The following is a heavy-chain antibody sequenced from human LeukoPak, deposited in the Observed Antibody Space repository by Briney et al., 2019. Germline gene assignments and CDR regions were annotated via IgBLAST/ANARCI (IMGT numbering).Heavy chain of an antibody. CDR3: ARDWNSGSYYSAFDI. D-gene: IGHD1-26*01. CDR2: ISSSGSNI. V-gene: IGHV3-48*03. Sequence: PGGSLTLTFVASGFIFRRYEMNSLRQAPGKGLAWVSYISSSGSNIYYAVAVKGRFNISRDNAKYSLYLKMNSLRGEDTGVYYCARDWNSGSYYSAFDIWGQGRMVTVSS. CDR1: GFIFRRYE. J-gene: IGHJ3*02.